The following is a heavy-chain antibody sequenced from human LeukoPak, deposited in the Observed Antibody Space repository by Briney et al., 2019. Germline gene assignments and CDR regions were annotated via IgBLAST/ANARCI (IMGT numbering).Heavy chain of an antibody. CDR2: ISSSSSYI. Sequence: GGSLRLSCAASGFTFSSYSMNWVRQAPGKGLEWVSSISSSSSYIYYADSVKGRFTISRDNAKNSLYLQMNSLRAEDTAVYYCARGPYSSSWYDSEYFQHWGQGTLVTVSS. D-gene: IGHD6-13*01. V-gene: IGHV3-21*01. CDR1: GFTFSSYS. CDR3: ARGPYSSSWYDSEYFQH. J-gene: IGHJ1*01.